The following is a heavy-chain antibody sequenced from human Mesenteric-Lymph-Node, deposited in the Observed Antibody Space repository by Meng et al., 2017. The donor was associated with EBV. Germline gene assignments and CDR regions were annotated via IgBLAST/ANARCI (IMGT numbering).Heavy chain of an antibody. CDR2: IFHSGIT. CDR3: ARRREYSSGWPIDY. Sequence: QVQLTESGPGLVKPSGTLSLTCAVSGDSLTSTNWWSWVRQPPGKGLEWIGEIFHSGITNYNPSLKRRITLSVDKSKNLFSLNLSSVTAADTAVYFCARRREYSSGWPIDYWGQGTLVTVSS. J-gene: IGHJ4*02. V-gene: IGHV4-4*02. D-gene: IGHD6-19*01. CDR1: GDSLTSTNW.